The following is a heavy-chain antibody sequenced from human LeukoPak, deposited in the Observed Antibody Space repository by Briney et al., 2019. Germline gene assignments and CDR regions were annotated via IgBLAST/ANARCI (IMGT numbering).Heavy chain of an antibody. CDR3: AREVGGGASGQ. CDR1: GFTVSSNY. J-gene: IGHJ4*02. D-gene: IGHD3-16*01. CDR2: IYSDGTI. V-gene: IGHV3-66*01. Sequence: PGESLRLSCAASGFTVSSNYMSWVRQVPGKGVEWVSVIYSDGTISYADSVKGRFTISRDNSENTLYLQMNSLRVEDTAVYYCAREVGGGASGQWGQGTLVTVSS.